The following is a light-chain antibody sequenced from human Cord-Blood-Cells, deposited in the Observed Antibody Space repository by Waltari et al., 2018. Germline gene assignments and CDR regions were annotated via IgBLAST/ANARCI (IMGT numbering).Light chain of an antibody. CDR2: EGS. J-gene: IGLJ3*02. Sequence: QSALTQPASVSGSPGQSITISCTGPSSDVGSYNLFSWYQQHPGKAPKLMIYEGSKRPSGVSNRFSGSKSGNTASLTSSGLQAEDEADYYCCSYAGSSTSVFGGGTKLTVL. V-gene: IGLV2-23*01. CDR1: SSDVGSYNL. CDR3: CSYAGSSTSV.